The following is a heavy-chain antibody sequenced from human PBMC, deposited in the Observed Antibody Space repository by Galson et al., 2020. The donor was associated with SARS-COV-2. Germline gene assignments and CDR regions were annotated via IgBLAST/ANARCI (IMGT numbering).Heavy chain of an antibody. CDR3: TSENNY. J-gene: IGHJ6*04. Sequence: SCTASGFTFGDYTMTWVRQAPGKGLEWVSFIRSTAYGGTTEYAASVKGRFTVSRDDSKNSAYLQMNSLKIEDTAVYYCTSENNYWGKGTTVTVSS. D-gene: IGHD1-20*01. CDR2: IRSTAYGGTT. V-gene: IGHV3-49*04. CDR1: GFTFGDYT.